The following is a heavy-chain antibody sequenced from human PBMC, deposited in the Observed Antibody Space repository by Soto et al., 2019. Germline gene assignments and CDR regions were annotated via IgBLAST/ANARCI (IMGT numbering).Heavy chain of an antibody. D-gene: IGHD3-10*01. CDR2: ISYDGSNK. Sequence: LVESGGGVVQPGRSLRLSCAASGFTFSSYGMHWVRQAPGKGLEWVAVISYDGSNKYYADSVKGRFTISRDNSKNTLYLQMNSLRAEDTAVYYCAPWFGAFDYWGQGTLVTVSS. J-gene: IGHJ4*02. CDR3: APWFGAFDY. V-gene: IGHV3-30*03. CDR1: GFTFSSYG.